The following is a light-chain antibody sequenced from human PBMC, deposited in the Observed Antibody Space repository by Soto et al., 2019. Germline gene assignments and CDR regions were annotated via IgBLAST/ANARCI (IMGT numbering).Light chain of an antibody. CDR3: QSYDSSLSVL. V-gene: IGLV1-40*01. J-gene: IGLJ2*01. CDR2: ANS. Sequence: QSVLTQPPSVSGAPGQRVTISCTGSSSNIGAGYDVHWFQQLPGTAPKLLIYANSNRPSGVPDRFSGSKFGTSASLAITGLQAEDEADYYCQSYDSSLSVLFGGGTQLTVL. CDR1: SSNIGAGYD.